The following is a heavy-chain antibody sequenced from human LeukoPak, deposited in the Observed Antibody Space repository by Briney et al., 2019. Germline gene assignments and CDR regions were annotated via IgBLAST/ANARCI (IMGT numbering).Heavy chain of an antibody. CDR3: ARDGIAVAGTRYYYGMDV. Sequence: SETLSLTCTVSGGSISSYYWSWIRQPPGKGLEWIGYIYYSGSTNYNPSLKSRVTISVDTSKNQFSLKLSSVTAADTAVYYCARDGIAVAGTRYYYGMDVWGQGTTVTVPS. CDR1: GGSISSYY. V-gene: IGHV4-59*01. J-gene: IGHJ6*02. D-gene: IGHD6-19*01. CDR2: IYYSGST.